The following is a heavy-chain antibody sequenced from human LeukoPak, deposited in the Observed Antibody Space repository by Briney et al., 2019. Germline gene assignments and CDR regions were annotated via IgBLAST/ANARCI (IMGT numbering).Heavy chain of an antibody. D-gene: IGHD5-18*01. Sequence: ASVKVSCKASGYTFTGYYMHWVRQAPGQGLEWMGWINPNSGGTNYAQKFQGRVTMTRDTSISTAYMELSRLRSDDTAMYYCARSGGPSHRDTAMPYEGFDPWGQGTLVTVSS. CDR1: GYTFTGYY. CDR2: INPNSGGT. J-gene: IGHJ5*02. CDR3: ARSGGPSHRDTAMPYEGFDP. V-gene: IGHV1-2*02.